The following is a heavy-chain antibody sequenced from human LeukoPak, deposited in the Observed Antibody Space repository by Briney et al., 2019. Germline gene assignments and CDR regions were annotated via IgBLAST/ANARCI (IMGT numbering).Heavy chain of an antibody. CDR2: ISGYNGNT. V-gene: IGHV1-18*01. CDR1: GYTFSNYG. J-gene: IGHJ4*02. D-gene: IGHD3-22*01. Sequence: GASVKVSCKASGYTFSNYGITWVRQAPGQGLEWMGWISGYNGNTNFAQKLQGRVSMTTDTSTYTSDMELRSLRSDDTAVYYCARSLGYSSGYYPLPFDYWGQGTLVIVSS. CDR3: ARSLGYSSGYYPLPFDY.